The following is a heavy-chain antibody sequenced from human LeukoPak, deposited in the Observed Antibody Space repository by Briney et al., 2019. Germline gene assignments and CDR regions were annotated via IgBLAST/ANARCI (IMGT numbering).Heavy chain of an antibody. CDR2: MPTSGSTV. CDR3: ARDGFQLGDNGDYILNFDY. D-gene: IGHD4-17*01. CDR1: GFTFSSYE. J-gene: IGHJ4*02. Sequence: GGSLRLSCAASGFTFSSYEMNWVRQAPGKGLEWVAYMPTSGSTVYYADSVKGRFTISRDNAKNSLYLQMNSLRAEDTAVYYCARDGFQLGDNGDYILNFDYWGQGTLVTVSS. V-gene: IGHV3-48*03.